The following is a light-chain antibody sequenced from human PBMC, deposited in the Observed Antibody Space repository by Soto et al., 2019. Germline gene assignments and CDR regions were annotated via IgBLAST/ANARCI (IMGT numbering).Light chain of an antibody. V-gene: IGKV3-15*01. J-gene: IGKJ4*01. CDR2: GAS. Sequence: MTQSPDTVSVPPRDRATLSCRASQGVRSDLAWYQQKAGQSPRLLIYGASTRAAETPARFSGSGSETEFTLTISSLQSEDFAVYYCQQYSKWPLTFGGGTKVDIK. CDR1: QGVRSD. CDR3: QQYSKWPLT.